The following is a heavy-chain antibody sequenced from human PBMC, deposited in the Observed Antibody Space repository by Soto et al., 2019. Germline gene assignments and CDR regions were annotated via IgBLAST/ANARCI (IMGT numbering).Heavy chain of an antibody. J-gene: IGHJ5*02. V-gene: IGHV2-5*02. Sequence: SGPTLENPTQTLTLTCTFSGFSLSTSGVGMSWIRQPPGKAREWLALIYWDDDKRYSPSLKSRLTITKDTSKNQVVLTMTNMDLVDTATYYCAHRSQENWFDPWGQGTLVTVSS. CDR1: GFSLSTSGVG. CDR3: AHRSQENWFDP. CDR2: IYWDDDK.